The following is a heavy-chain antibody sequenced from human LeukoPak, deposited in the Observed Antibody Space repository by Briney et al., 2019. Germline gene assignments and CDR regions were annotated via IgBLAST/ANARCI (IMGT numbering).Heavy chain of an antibody. CDR2: MYHNGST. CDR3: ARHPSGRMWLQQGGWFDP. CDR1: GGSISSISYY. Sequence: PETLSLTCTVSGGSISSISYYWGWIRQPPGKGLEWIGSMYHNGSTYYNPSLKSRVTISVDTSKNKFSLKLTSVTAADTPVYYCARHPSGRMWLQQGGWFDPWGQGTLVNVSS. V-gene: IGHV4-39*01. J-gene: IGHJ5*02. D-gene: IGHD5-24*01.